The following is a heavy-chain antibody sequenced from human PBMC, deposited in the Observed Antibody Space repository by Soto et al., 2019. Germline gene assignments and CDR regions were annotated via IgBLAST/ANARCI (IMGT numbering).Heavy chain of an antibody. CDR3: ARGRGGTYDAFDI. J-gene: IGHJ3*02. D-gene: IGHD1-26*01. CDR1: GGSISSYS. V-gene: IGHV4-59*01. CDR2: IFYSGTT. Sequence: SETLSLTCTVSGGSISSYSWSWIRQSPGEGLEWIGYIFYSGTTNYSPSLKSRVTMSLGTAKNQFSLNLTSVTAADTAVYYCARGRGGTYDAFDIWGQGTRVTVSS.